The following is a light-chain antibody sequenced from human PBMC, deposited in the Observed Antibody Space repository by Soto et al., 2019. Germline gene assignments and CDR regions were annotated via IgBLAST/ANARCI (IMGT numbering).Light chain of an antibody. J-gene: IGKJ4*01. CDR2: KAS. Sequence: NQMTHSPATLAATIGARVTITCRARQSISSCLAGYPQHPGKAPKPLLYKASSLESGVPSRFSGSGSGTEFTLTISSLQPDDFATYYCQQYNSYPLPFGGGAK. CDR1: QSISSC. CDR3: QQYNSYPLP. V-gene: IGKV1-5*03.